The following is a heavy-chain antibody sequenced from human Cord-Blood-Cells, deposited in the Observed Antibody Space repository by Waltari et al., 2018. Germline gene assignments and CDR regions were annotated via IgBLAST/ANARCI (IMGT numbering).Heavy chain of an antibody. D-gene: IGHD4-17*01. CDR2: INSDGSST. Sequence: EVQLVESGGGLVQPGGSLRLSCAASGLTVSSYWMHWVSQAPGKGLVWVSRINSDGSSTSYADSVKGRFTISRDNAKNTLYLQMNSLRAEDTAVYYCARSIRLPTVTTYYYYYGMDVWGQGTTVTVSS. V-gene: IGHV3-74*01. CDR3: ARSIRLPTVTTYYYYYGMDV. J-gene: IGHJ6*02. CDR1: GLTVSSYW.